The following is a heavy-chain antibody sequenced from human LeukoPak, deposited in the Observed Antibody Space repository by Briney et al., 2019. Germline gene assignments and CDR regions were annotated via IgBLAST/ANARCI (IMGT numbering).Heavy chain of an antibody. V-gene: IGHV5-51*01. CDR2: IYPGDSDT. Sequence: GESLKISCKGSGYSFTSYWIGWVRQMPGKGLEWMGIIYPGDSDTRYSPSFQGQVTISADESISTAYLQWSSLKASDTAMYYCARSGTYYYDSSGRDAGYWGQGTLVTVSS. CDR3: ARSGTYYYDSSGRDAGY. J-gene: IGHJ4*02. D-gene: IGHD3-22*01. CDR1: GYSFTSYW.